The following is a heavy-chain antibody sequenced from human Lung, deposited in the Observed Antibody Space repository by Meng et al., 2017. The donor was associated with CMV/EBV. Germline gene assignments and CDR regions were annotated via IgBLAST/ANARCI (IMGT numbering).Heavy chain of an antibody. V-gene: IGHV6-1*01. D-gene: IGHD1-1*01. CDR2: TYYRSKWYN. CDR3: ARGYSHRVDY. J-gene: IGHJ4*02. CDR1: GDSVSSNSVA. Sequence: SQTXSLTXAISGDSVSSNSVAWNWIRQSPSRGLEWLGRTYYRSKWYNDYAVSVKSRITINPDTSKNQFSLQLKSVTPEDTAVYYCARGYSHRVDYWGQGTLVTVSS.